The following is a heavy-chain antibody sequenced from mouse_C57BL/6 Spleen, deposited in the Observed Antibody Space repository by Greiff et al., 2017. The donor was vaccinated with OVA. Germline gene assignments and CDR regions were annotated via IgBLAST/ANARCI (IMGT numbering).Heavy chain of an antibody. Sequence: EVQLQQSGPELVKPGASVKISCKASGYTFTDYYMNWVKQSHGKSLEWIGDINPNNGGTSYNQKFKGKATLTVDKSSSTAYMELRSLTSEDSAVYYCARKRIYEDYFDYWGQGTTLTVSS. J-gene: IGHJ2*01. CDR2: INPNNGGT. D-gene: IGHD2-3*01. CDR3: ARKRIYEDYFDY. V-gene: IGHV1-26*01. CDR1: GYTFTDYY.